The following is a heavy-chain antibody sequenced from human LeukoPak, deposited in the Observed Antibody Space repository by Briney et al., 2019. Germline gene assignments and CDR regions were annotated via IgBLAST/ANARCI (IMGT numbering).Heavy chain of an antibody. CDR3: AREYCSSTSCYRWIDP. CDR1: GGTFSSYA. J-gene: IGHJ5*02. Sequence: SVKVSCKASGGTFSSYAISWVRQAPGQGLEWMGRIIPIFGVANYAQKFQGRVTITADKSTSTAYMELSSLRSEDTAVYYCAREYCSSTSCYRWIDPWGQGTLVTVSS. V-gene: IGHV1-69*04. D-gene: IGHD2-2*01. CDR2: IIPIFGVA.